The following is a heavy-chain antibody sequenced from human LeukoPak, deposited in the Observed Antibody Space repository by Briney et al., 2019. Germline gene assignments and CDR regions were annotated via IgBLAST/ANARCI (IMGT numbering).Heavy chain of an antibody. J-gene: IGHJ4*02. CDR2: INHSGST. CDR1: GGSFSGYY. CDR3: ARGNVVVIAIHYFDY. D-gene: IGHD2-21*01. Sequence: SETLSLTCAVYGGSFSGYYWSWIRQPPGKGLEWIGEINHSGSTNYNPPLKSRVTISVDTSKNQFSLKLSSVTAADTAVYYCARGNVVVIAIHYFDYWGQGTLVTVSS. V-gene: IGHV4-34*01.